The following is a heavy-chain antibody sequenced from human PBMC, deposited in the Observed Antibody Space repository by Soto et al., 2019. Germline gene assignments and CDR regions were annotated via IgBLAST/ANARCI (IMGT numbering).Heavy chain of an antibody. D-gene: IGHD3-10*01. CDR1: GGTLSDHG. J-gene: IGHJ3*01. CDR2: TIPVFNTA. Sequence: QVQLEQSGAEVKKPGSSVKISCKASGGTLSDHGVSWLRQAPGQGLEWVGGTIPVFNTANYAPKFQGRVTIAADKSTNIAYMELGSLRSADTAFYYCARGVYGSGNYYTGPSACDLWGQGTLVIVSS. V-gene: IGHV1-69*06. CDR3: ARGVYGSGNYYTGPSACDL.